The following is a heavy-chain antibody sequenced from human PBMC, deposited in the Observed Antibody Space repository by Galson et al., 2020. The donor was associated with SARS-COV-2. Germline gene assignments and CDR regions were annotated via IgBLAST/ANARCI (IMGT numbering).Heavy chain of an antibody. Sequence: SETLSLTCAVYGGSFSGYYWSWIRQPPGKGLEWIGEINHSGSTNYNPSLKSRVTISVDTSKNQFSLKLSSVTAADTAVYYCARGGYSISWYGLHNWFDPWGQGTLVTVSS. J-gene: IGHJ5*02. CDR2: INHSGST. CDR1: GGSFSGYY. CDR3: ARGGYSISWYGLHNWFDP. V-gene: IGHV4-34*01. D-gene: IGHD6-13*01.